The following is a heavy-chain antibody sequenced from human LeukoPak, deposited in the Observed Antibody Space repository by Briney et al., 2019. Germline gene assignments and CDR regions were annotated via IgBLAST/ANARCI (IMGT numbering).Heavy chain of an antibody. CDR3: ARGAPCSGGSCYSDWFDP. Sequence: PSETLSPTCTVSGGSISSYYWSWIRQPPGKGLEWIGYIYYSGSTNYNPSLKSRVTISVDTSKNQFSLKLSSVTAADTAVYYCARGAPCSGGSCYSDWFDPWGQGTLVTVSS. V-gene: IGHV4-59*01. J-gene: IGHJ5*02. CDR2: IYYSGST. D-gene: IGHD2-15*01. CDR1: GGSISSYY.